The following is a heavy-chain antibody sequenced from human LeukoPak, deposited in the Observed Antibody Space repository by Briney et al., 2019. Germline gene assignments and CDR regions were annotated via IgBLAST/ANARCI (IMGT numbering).Heavy chain of an antibody. CDR2: INGVGVT. J-gene: IGHJ6*03. CDR1: GFAVSDHF. Sequence: GGSLRLSCAASGFAVSDHFMHWVRQAPGEGLEWVSTINGVGVTFYADSVKGRFTISRDTFKNTFDLRMNSLRADDTAVYSCARRGVQGYMDVWGKGTTVIVSS. D-gene: IGHD1-26*01. V-gene: IGHV3-53*01. CDR3: ARRGVQGYMDV.